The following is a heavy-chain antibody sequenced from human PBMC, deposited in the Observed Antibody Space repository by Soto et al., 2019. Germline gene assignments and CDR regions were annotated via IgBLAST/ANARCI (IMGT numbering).Heavy chain of an antibody. Sequence: SETKSLTSTVSGGYISSSSYYWGWISQPPGKGLEWIGSIYYSGSTCYNPSLKSRVTISVDTSKNQFSLKLSSVTAADTAVYYCARSMTTVVTLDYWGQGTLVTVSS. CDR1: GGYISSSSYY. J-gene: IGHJ4*02. V-gene: IGHV4-39*01. CDR2: IYYSGST. D-gene: IGHD4-17*01. CDR3: ARSMTTVVTLDY.